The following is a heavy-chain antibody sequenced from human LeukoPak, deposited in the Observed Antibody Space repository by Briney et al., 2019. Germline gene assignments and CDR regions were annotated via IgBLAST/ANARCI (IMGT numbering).Heavy chain of an antibody. Sequence: SVKVSCKASGGTFSSYGIGWVRQAPGQGLEWMGGIIPIFGTANYAQKFQGRVTITTDESTSTAYMELSSLRSEDTAVYYCARDRRGYSSGWSYWYFDLWGRGTLVTVSS. D-gene: IGHD6-19*01. CDR2: IIPIFGTA. CDR1: GGTFSSYG. V-gene: IGHV1-69*05. J-gene: IGHJ2*01. CDR3: ARDRRGYSSGWSYWYFDL.